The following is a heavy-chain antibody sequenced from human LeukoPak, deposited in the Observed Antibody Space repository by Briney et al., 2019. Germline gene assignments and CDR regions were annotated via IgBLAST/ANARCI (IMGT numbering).Heavy chain of an antibody. D-gene: IGHD6-19*01. V-gene: IGHV1-18*01. J-gene: IGHJ4*02. CDR2: ISAYNGNT. CDR3: ARDRLVRGSSGWYEEGYFDY. Sequence: ASVKVSCKASGYTFTSYGISWVRQAPGQGLEWMGWISAYNGNTNYAQNLQGRVTMTTDASTSTAYMELRSLRSDDTAVYYCARDRLVRGSSGWYEEGYFDYWGEGTLVTVP. CDR1: GYTFTSYG.